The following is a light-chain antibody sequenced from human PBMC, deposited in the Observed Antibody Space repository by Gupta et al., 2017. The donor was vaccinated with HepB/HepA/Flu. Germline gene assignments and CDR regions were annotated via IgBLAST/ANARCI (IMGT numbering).Light chain of an antibody. V-gene: IGKV3-20*01. CDR3: QQDDTSPVT. Sequence: EIVLTQSPGTLSLSPGERATLSCRASQSLSNNYVGWYQQKPGQAPRLLIYGASSRATGIPDRFSGSGSGTDFTLTISRLEPEDFGVYHCQQDDTSPVTFGQGTLLEIK. J-gene: IGKJ5*01. CDR2: GAS. CDR1: QSLSNNY.